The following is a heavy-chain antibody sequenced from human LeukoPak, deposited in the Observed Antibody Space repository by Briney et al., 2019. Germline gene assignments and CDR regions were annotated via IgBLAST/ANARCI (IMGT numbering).Heavy chain of an antibody. D-gene: IGHD4/OR15-4a*01. V-gene: IGHV4-59*02. J-gene: IGHJ5*02. CDR1: RGSVKTYS. CDR2: VSYSGAA. CDR3: AKEGLDYGGTLNWFDP. Sequence: SETLSLTCTVSRGSVKTYSWSWVRQPPGKGLEWIGYVSYSGAANYNPSLKSRVTISVDTSKNQFSLKLSSVTAADTAVYYCAKEGLDYGGTLNWFDPWGQGTLITVSS.